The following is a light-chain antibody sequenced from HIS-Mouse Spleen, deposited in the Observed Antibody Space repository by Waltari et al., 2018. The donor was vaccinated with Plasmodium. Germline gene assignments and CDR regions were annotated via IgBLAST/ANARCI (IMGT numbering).Light chain of an antibody. CDR3: QTWGTGMGV. CDR1: SGPSSYA. J-gene: IGLJ2*01. V-gene: IGLV4-69*01. Sequence: QLVLTQSPSASASLGASVKLTCTLSSGPSSYAIACPQQQPEKGPRYLMTLNSDGSPSKGDGLPDRRSGSSAWAERYLTVSSLQAEDEADYYCQTWGTGMGVFGGGTKLTVL. CDR2: LNSDGSP.